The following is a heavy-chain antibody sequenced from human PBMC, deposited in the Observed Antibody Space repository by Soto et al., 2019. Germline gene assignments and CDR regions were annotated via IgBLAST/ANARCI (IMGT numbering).Heavy chain of an antibody. V-gene: IGHV3-15*01. Sequence: GGSLRLSCAASGFTFSNAWMSWVRQAPGKGLEWVGRIKSKTDGGTTDYAAPVKGRFTISRDDSKNTLYLQMNGLKTEDTAVYYCTTDTVVVVTAIPYFDYWGQGTLVTVSS. CDR2: IKSKTDGGTT. J-gene: IGHJ4*02. D-gene: IGHD2-21*02. CDR1: GFTFSNAW. CDR3: TTDTVVVVTAIPYFDY.